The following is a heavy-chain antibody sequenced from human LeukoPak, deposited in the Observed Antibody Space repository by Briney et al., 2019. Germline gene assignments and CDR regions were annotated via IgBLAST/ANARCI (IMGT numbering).Heavy chain of an antibody. D-gene: IGHD2-21*02. CDR2: ISSSSSTI. V-gene: IGHV3-48*04. CDR1: GFTFSSYS. J-gene: IGHJ3*02. CDR3: AKVYEVVTASDAFDI. Sequence: SGGSLRLSCAASGFTFSSYSMNWVRQAPGKGLEWVSYISSSSSTIYYADSVKGRFIISRDNAKNSLYLQMNSLRAEDTAVYYCAKVYEVVTASDAFDIWGQGTMVTVSS.